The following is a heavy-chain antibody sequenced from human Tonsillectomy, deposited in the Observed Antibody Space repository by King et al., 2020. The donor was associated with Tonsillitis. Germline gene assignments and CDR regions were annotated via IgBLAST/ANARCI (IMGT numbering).Heavy chain of an antibody. CDR3: ARGAHDSGSYYSDY. D-gene: IGHD1-26*01. V-gene: IGHV2-70*01. CDR1: GFSLSTSGMC. Sequence: VTLKESGPALVKPTQTLTLTCTFSGFSLSTSGMCVSWIRQPPGKAPEWLALIDWDDDKYYSTSLKTRLTISKDTSKNQVVLTMTNMDPVDTATYYCARGAHDSGSYYSDYWGQGTLVTVSS. CDR2: IDWDDDK. J-gene: IGHJ4*02.